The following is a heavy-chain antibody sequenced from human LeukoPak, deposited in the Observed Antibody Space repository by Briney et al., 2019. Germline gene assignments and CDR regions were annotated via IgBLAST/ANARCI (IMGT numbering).Heavy chain of an antibody. CDR1: GGSISSYY. CDR3: ARGGRGQQQLIYYYYYMDV. CDR2: IYYSGST. Sequence: PSETLSLTCSVSGGSISSYYWSWIRQPPGKGLEWIGYIYYSGSTNYNPSLKSRVTISVDTSKNQFSLKLSSVTAADMAVYYCARGGRGQQQLIYYYYYMDVWGKGTTVTVSS. J-gene: IGHJ6*03. D-gene: IGHD6-13*01. V-gene: IGHV4-59*12.